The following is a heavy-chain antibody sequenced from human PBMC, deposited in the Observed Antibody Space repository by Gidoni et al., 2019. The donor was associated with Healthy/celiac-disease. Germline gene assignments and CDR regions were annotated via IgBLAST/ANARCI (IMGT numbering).Heavy chain of an antibody. CDR1: GFTFSSYA. J-gene: IGHJ3*02. CDR2: ITYDGSNK. V-gene: IGHV3-30*01. Sequence: QVQLVEPGGGVVQPGRSLRLSCAASGFTFSSYAMHWVRQAPGKGLEWVAVITYDGSNKYYADYVKGRFTISRDNSKNTLYLQMNSLRAEDTAVYYCARAAGDDAFDIWGQGTMVTVSS. CDR3: ARAAGDDAFDI.